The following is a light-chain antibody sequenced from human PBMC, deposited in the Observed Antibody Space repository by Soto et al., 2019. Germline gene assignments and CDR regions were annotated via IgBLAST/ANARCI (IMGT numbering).Light chain of an antibody. CDR2: GNS. Sequence: QSVLTQPPSVSGAPGQRVTISCTGSISNTGAGYDVHWYQQLPGTAPKLLIYGNSNRPSGVPDRFSGSKSGTSASLAITGLQADDEADYYCQSYDSSVTLRVFGTGTKITVL. V-gene: IGLV1-40*01. CDR3: QSYDSSVTLRV. J-gene: IGLJ1*01. CDR1: ISNTGAGYD.